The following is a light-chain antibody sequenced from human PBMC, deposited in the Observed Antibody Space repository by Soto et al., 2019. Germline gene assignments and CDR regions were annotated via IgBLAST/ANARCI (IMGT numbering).Light chain of an antibody. V-gene: IGLV2-14*03. CDR3: SSFTSSTSYV. J-gene: IGLJ1*01. Sequence: QAVLAQPASVSGSPGQSIAISCTGNRRYVGSYNSVSWYQQYPGKAPKLMIHDVNNRPSGISDRFSGSKSGNTASLTISGLQAEDEADYYCSSFTSSTSYVFGTGTKVTVL. CDR2: DVN. CDR1: RRYVGSYNS.